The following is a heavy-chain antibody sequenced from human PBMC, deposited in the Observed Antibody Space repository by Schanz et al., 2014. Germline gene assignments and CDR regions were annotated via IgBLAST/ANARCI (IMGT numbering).Heavy chain of an antibody. CDR1: GYTFAGHA. J-gene: IGHJ3*01. V-gene: IGHV1-3*01. CDR2: ISAFDDKT. Sequence: QVQLVQSGAEVKKPGASVKVSCQASGYTFAGHAVHWVRQAPGQGPEWMGWISAFDDKTDYAQNFQGRLIMTTDTSTTTVYMKLRGLRSDDTAVYYCARETTIITGGAFDVWGQGTMVTVSS. D-gene: IGHD3-9*01. CDR3: ARETTIITGGAFDV.